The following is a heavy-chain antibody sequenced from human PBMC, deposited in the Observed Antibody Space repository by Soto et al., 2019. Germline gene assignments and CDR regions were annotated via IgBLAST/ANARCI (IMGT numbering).Heavy chain of an antibody. Sequence: PGGSLRLSCTASGFTFSSYAMNWVRQAPGKGLEWDSVISGSGGSTYFADSVKGRFTISRDNSENTLYLQMNSLRAEDTAVYYYASRTSGWYFDYWGQGTLVTVSS. CDR3: ASRTSGWYFDY. CDR1: GFTFSSYA. V-gene: IGHV3-23*01. J-gene: IGHJ4*02. D-gene: IGHD6-19*01. CDR2: ISGSGGST.